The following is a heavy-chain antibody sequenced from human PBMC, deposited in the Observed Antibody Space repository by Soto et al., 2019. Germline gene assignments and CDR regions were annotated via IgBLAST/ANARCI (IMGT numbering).Heavy chain of an antibody. D-gene: IGHD1-26*01. CDR3: ARTFGATSWYYYYYGMDV. V-gene: IGHV1-2*02. CDR1: GYTFTGYY. CDR2: INPNSGGT. Sequence: QVQLVQSGAEVKKPGASVKVSCKASGYTFTGYYRHWVRQAPGQGLEWMGWINPNSGGTNYAQKFQGRVTMTRDTSISTAYMELSRLRSDDTAVYYCARTFGATSWYYYYYGMDVWGQGTTVTVSS. J-gene: IGHJ6*02.